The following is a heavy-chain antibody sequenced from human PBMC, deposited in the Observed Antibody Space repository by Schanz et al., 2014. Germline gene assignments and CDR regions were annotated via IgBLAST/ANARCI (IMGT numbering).Heavy chain of an antibody. CDR2: IIPILGIA. V-gene: IGHV1-69*04. D-gene: IGHD6-13*01. Sequence: QVQLVHSEAEVKKPGSSVKVSCKASGGTFSSYTISWVRQAPGQGLEWMGRIIPILGIANYAQKFQGRVTMTRDTSTSTVYMEVSSLRSEDTAVYYCARDGVDAAAGGNYWGQGTLVTVSS. J-gene: IGHJ4*02. CDR1: GGTFSSYT. CDR3: ARDGVDAAAGGNY.